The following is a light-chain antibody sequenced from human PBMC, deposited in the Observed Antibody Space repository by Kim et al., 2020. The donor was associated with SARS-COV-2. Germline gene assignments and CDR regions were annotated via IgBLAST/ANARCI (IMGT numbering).Light chain of an antibody. CDR2: GAS. CDR3: QQYNNWHWT. CDR1: QNLNSN. V-gene: IGKV3-15*01. Sequence: LSPGERATRSCRASQNLNSNLAWYQQKPGQGPRLLFYGASIRAAGIPARFSGSGSGTEFTLTISSLQSEDFAIYYCQQYNNWHWTFGHGTKVDIK. J-gene: IGKJ1*01.